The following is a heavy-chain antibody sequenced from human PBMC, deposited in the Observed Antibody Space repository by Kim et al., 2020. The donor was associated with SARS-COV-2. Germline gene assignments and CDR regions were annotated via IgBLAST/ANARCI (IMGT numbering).Heavy chain of an antibody. Sequence: TNYNPSLKSRVTISVDTSKNQFSLKLSSVTAADTAVSYCARSPKDDAFDIWGQGTMVTVSS. CDR3: ARSPKDDAFDI. CDR2: T. V-gene: IGHV4-59*01. J-gene: IGHJ3*02.